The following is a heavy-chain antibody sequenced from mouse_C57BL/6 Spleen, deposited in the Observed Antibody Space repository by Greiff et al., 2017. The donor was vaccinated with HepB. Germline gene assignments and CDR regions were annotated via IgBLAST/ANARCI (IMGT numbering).Heavy chain of an antibody. J-gene: IGHJ3*01. Sequence: EVQLQQSGPELVKPGASVKISCKASGYSFTDYNMNWVKQSTGKSLEWIGVINPNYGTTSYNQKFKGKATLTVDQSSSTAYMQLNSLTSEDSAVYYWTSWGTAWFAYWGQRTLVTVSA. CDR1: GYSFTDYN. D-gene: IGHD4-1*01. CDR2: INPNYGTT. CDR3: TSWGTAWFAY. V-gene: IGHV1-39*01.